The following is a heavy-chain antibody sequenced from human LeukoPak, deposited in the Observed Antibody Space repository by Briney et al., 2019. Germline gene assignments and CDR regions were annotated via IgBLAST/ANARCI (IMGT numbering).Heavy chain of an antibody. CDR3: ARGRRDYVWGSYRLDY. Sequence: PSETLSLTCTVSGGSISNYYWSWIRQPPGKGLEWIGYIYYSGSTNYNPSLKSRVTISVDTSKNQFSLKLSSVTAADTAVYYCARGRRDYVWGSYRLDYWGQGTLVTVSS. D-gene: IGHD3-16*02. CDR2: IYYSGST. J-gene: IGHJ4*02. V-gene: IGHV4-59*01. CDR1: GGSISNYY.